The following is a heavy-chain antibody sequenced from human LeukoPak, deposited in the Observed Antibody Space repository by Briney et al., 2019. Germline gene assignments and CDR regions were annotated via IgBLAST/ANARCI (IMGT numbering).Heavy chain of an antibody. D-gene: IGHD2-2*01. V-gene: IGHV3-30*03. CDR1: GFTFSSYG. Sequence: TGGSLRLSCAASGFTFSSYGMHWVRQAPGKGLEWVAVISYDGSNKYYADSVKGRFTISRDNSKNTLYLQMNSLRAEDTAVYYCARGIQCSSTSCYAGSTFDYWGQGTLVTVSS. J-gene: IGHJ4*02. CDR2: ISYDGSNK. CDR3: ARGIQCSSTSCYAGSTFDY.